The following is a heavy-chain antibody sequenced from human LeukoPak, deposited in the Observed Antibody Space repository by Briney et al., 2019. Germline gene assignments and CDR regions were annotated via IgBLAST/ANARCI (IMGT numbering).Heavy chain of an antibody. V-gene: IGHV3-23*01. Sequence: PGGSLRLSCAASGFTFSSYAMSWVRQAPGKGLEWVSAISGSGGSTYYADSVKGRFTISRDNSKNTLYLQMNSLRAEDTAVYYCAKEGYYYGSGSYDYYYYYMDVWGKGTT. D-gene: IGHD3-10*01. CDR2: ISGSGGST. J-gene: IGHJ6*03. CDR1: GFTFSSYA. CDR3: AKEGYYYGSGSYDYYYYYMDV.